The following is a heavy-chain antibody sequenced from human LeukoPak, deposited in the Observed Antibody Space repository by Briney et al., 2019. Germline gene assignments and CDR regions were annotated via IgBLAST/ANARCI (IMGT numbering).Heavy chain of an antibody. D-gene: IGHD3-22*01. CDR1: GFTFDDYA. V-gene: IGHV3-9*01. Sequence: PGGSLRLSCAASGFTFDDYAMHWVRQAPGKGLEWVSGISWNSGSIGYADSVKGRFTISRDNAKNSLYLQMNSLRAEDTAVYYCAKVNPNYYDSSGYYLRPEPFDYWGQGTLVTVSS. CDR3: AKVNPNYYDSSGYYLRPEPFDY. J-gene: IGHJ4*02. CDR2: ISWNSGSI.